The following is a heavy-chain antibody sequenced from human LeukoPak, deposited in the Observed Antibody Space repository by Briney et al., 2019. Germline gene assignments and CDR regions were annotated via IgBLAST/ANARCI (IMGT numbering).Heavy chain of an antibody. V-gene: IGHV3-13*01. J-gene: IGHJ4*02. CDR1: GFTFSRQD. D-gene: IGHD6-6*01. CDR2: IGGAGDT. Sequence: GGSLRLSCVASGFTFSRQDMHWVRQSAGKGLEWVSGIGGAGDTYYADSVKGRFTISREDAKNSLYLQMNSLRAGDTAVYYCAKDTRPYSSSGFDWGQGTLVTVSS. CDR3: AKDTRPYSSSGFD.